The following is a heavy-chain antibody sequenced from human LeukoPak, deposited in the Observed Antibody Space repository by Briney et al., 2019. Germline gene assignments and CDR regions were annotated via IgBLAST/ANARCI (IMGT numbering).Heavy chain of an antibody. CDR3: ARVHHYYYDSSEAHYGMDV. V-gene: IGHV1-69*04. Sequence: ASVKVSCKASGGTFSSYAISWVRQAPGQGLEWMGRIIPILGIANYAQKFQGRVTITADKSTSTAYMELSSLRSEDTAVYYCARVHHYYYDSSEAHYGMDVWGQGTTVTVSS. J-gene: IGHJ6*02. CDR1: GGTFSSYA. D-gene: IGHD3-22*01. CDR2: IIPILGIA.